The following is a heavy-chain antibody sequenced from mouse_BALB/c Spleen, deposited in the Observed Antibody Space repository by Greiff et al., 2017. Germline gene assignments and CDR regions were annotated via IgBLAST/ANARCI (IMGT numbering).Heavy chain of an antibody. CDR3: ARDYYGPSMDY. V-gene: IGHV3-6*02. Sequence: ESGPGLVKPSQSLSLTCSVTGYSITSGYYWNWIRQFPGNKLEWMGYISYDGSNNYNPSLKNRISITRDTSKNQFFLKLNSVTTEDTATYYCARDYYGPSMDYWGQGTSVTVSS. CDR2: ISYDGSN. D-gene: IGHD1-1*01. CDR1: GYSITSGYY. J-gene: IGHJ4*01.